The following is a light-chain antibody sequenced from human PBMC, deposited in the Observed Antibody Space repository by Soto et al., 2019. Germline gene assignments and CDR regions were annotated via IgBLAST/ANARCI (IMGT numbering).Light chain of an antibody. J-gene: IGKJ1*01. CDR3: QQYGDSPWT. CDR2: ITS. V-gene: IGKV3-20*01. Sequence: EIVLTQSPGTLSLSPGERVTLSCRASQYVRSNYVAWYQQKPGQTPRLLIYITSSRAPGIPERFSGSGSGTDFTLTISRLEPEDVAVYFCQQYGDSPWTFGQGTKVEMK. CDR1: QYVRSNY.